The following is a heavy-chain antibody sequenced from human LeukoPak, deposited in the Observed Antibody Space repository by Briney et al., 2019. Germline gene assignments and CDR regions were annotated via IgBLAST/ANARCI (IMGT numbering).Heavy chain of an antibody. CDR1: GFPFSDYD. Sequence: PGGSLRLSCAASGFPFSDYDMSWLRQAPGKGLEWVSYISSSDSRIYYADSVKDRFTISRDNTKNSLYLQMHSLRVEDTAVYYCARENYYGSGSSPGEFDYWGQGTLVTVSS. V-gene: IGHV3-11*01. CDR2: ISSSDSRI. D-gene: IGHD3-10*01. J-gene: IGHJ4*02. CDR3: ARENYYGSGSSPGEFDY.